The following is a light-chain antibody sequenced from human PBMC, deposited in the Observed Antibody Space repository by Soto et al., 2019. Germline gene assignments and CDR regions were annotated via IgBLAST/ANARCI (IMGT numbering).Light chain of an antibody. Sequence: DIQLTQSPSFLSASVGDRVTITCRASQGISSYLAWYQQRAGKAPKFLMYAAPTLQNGVPSRFSGSGSGTEFALTISSLQPEDFATYYCQQLTTYPLTFGGGTKVEI. CDR1: QGISSY. CDR3: QQLTTYPLT. J-gene: IGKJ4*01. V-gene: IGKV1-9*01. CDR2: AAP.